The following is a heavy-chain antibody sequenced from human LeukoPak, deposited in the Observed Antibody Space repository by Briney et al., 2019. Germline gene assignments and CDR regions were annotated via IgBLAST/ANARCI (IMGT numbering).Heavy chain of an antibody. Sequence: GGSLRLSCEASGSTFESDDMSWVRQAPGKGLEWVSAISASGSSTYYADSVKGRFTISRDNSKNTLYLQMNSLRAEDAAVYYCAKDARYSSSWYRAFDYWGQGTLVTVSS. CDR3: AKDARYSSSWYRAFDY. CDR1: GSTFESDD. D-gene: IGHD6-13*01. V-gene: IGHV3-23*01. CDR2: ISASGSST. J-gene: IGHJ4*02.